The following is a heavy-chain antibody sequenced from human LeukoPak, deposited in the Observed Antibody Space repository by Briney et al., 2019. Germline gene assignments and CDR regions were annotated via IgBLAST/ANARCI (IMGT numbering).Heavy chain of an antibody. CDR1: GYTFTSYY. J-gene: IGHJ4*02. Sequence: ASVKVSCKASGYTFTSYYMHWVRQAPGQGLEWMGIINPSGGSTSYAQKFQGRVTMTRDMSTSTVYMELSSLRSEDTAVYHCTRSLGAIDYWGQGTLVTVSS. CDR3: TRSLGAIDY. D-gene: IGHD1-26*01. V-gene: IGHV1-46*01. CDR2: INPSGGST.